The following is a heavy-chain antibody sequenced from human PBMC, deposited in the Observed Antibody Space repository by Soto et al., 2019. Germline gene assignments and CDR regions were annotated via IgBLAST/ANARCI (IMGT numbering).Heavy chain of an antibody. Sequence: QVQLQQSGPGLVKPSQTLSLTCAITGDSVSSNSAGWSWVRQPQWRGLEGLGRTYYRSKWYNEYAVSVRGRITINPDTSKNQYSLQLNSVTPEDTAVYFCARGEQYSGRIFDYWGQGTLVTVSS. V-gene: IGHV6-1*01. J-gene: IGHJ4*01. CDR1: GDSVSSNSAG. D-gene: IGHD1-26*01. CDR3: ARGEQYSGRIFDY. CDR2: TYYRSKWYN.